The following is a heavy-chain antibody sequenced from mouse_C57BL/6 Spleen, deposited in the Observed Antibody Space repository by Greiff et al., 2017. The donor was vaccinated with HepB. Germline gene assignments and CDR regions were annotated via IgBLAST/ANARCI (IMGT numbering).Heavy chain of an antibody. CDR1: GYTFTDYY. J-gene: IGHJ3*01. CDR3: TYDYDPWFAY. D-gene: IGHD2-4*01. Sequence: QVQLQQSGAELVKPGASVKISCKASGYTFTDYYINWVKQRPGQGLEWIGKIGPGSGSTYYNEKFKGKATLTADKSSSTAYMKLSSLTSEDSAVYFCTYDYDPWFAYWGQGTLVTVSA. V-gene: IGHV1-77*01. CDR2: IGPGSGST.